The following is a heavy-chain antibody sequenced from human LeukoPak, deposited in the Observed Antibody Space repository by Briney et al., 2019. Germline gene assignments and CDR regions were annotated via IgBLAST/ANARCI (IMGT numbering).Heavy chain of an antibody. CDR2: MNPNSGNT. V-gene: IGHV1-8*01. D-gene: IGHD6-19*01. J-gene: IGHJ4*02. Sequence: ASVEVSCKASGYTFTSYDINWVRQATGQGLEWMGWMNPNSGNTGYAQNFQGRVTMTRNTSISTAYMELSSLRSEDTAVYYCARGLAVAGNVHYWGQGTLVTVSS. CDR3: ARGLAVAGNVHY. CDR1: GYTFTSYD.